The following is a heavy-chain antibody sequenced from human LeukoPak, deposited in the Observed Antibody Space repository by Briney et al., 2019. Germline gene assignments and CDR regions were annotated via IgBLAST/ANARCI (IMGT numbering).Heavy chain of an antibody. CDR2: IIPIFGTA. CDR3: ARDRDLYSGYDSSPYYFDY. J-gene: IGHJ4*02. Sequence: SVKVSCKASGGTFSSYAISWVRQAPGQGLEWVGGIIPIFGTANYAQKFQGRVTITADESTSTAYMELSSLRSEDTAVYYCARDRDLYSGYDSSPYYFDYWGQGTLVTVSS. CDR1: GGTFSSYA. D-gene: IGHD5-12*01. V-gene: IGHV1-69*13.